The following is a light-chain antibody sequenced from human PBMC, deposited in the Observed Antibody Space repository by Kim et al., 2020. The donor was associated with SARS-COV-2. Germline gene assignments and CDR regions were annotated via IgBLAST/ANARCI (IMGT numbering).Light chain of an antibody. CDR2: GAA. Sequence: PGERATRTCRASQSVSSNYLAWYQQKPGQAPRLLIYGAASRATGIPDRFSGSGSGTDFTLTITRLEPEDFAVYYCQQYSSSPATFGQGTKVDIK. CDR3: QQYSSSPAT. V-gene: IGKV3-20*01. CDR1: QSVSSNY. J-gene: IGKJ1*01.